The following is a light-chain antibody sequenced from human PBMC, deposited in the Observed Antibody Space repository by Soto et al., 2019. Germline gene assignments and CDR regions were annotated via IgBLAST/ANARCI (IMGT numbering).Light chain of an antibody. V-gene: IGLV1-44*01. J-gene: IGLJ3*02. Sequence: QSVLTQPPSTSATPGQRVTISCSGSSSNVGINTVSWYQQVPGTAPRLLIYTNDQRPSGVSGRFSGSKSGTSASLAIGGLQSEDEADYYCAAWDDSLSGLVFGGGTKLTVL. CDR2: TND. CDR3: AAWDDSLSGLV. CDR1: SSNVGINT.